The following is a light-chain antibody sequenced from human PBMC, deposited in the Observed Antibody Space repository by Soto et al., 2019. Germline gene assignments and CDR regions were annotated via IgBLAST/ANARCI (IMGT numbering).Light chain of an antibody. CDR3: QSYDSSLSGWV. CDR2: GNN. J-gene: IGLJ3*02. Sequence: QSVLTQPPSVSGAPGQTVTISCTGSKSNIGAGDNVHWYRQLPGTAPKLLIYGNNNRPSGVPDRFSGSKSGTSASLAITDLQAEDEADYYCQSYDSSLSGWVLGGGTKLTVL. CDR1: KSNIGAGDN. V-gene: IGLV1-40*01.